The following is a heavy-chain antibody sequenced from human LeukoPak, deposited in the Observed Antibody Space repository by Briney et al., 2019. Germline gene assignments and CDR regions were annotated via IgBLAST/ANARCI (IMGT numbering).Heavy chain of an antibody. J-gene: IGHJ4*02. CDR2: ISYDGSNK. V-gene: IGHV3-30-3*01. CDR1: EFTFDNYA. Sequence: GGSLRLSCAASEFTFDNYAMSWVRQAPGKGLEWVAVISYDGSNKYYADSVKGRFTISRDNSKNTLYLQMNSLRAEDTAVYYCARMDYHDRGNFDYWGQGTLVTVSS. CDR3: ARMDYHDRGNFDY. D-gene: IGHD3-22*01.